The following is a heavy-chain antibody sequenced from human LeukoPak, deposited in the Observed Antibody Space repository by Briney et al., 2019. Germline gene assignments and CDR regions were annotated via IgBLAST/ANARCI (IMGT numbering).Heavy chain of an antibody. Sequence: PSETLSLTCTVSGGSISSSSYYWGWIRQPPGKGLEWIGSIYYSGSTYYNPSLKSRVTISVDTSKNQFSLKLSSVTAADTAVYYCARGSPVGLYYFDSWGQGTLVTVSS. CDR2: IYYSGST. D-gene: IGHD1-26*01. CDR3: ARGSPVGLYYFDS. CDR1: GGSISSSSYY. J-gene: IGHJ4*02. V-gene: IGHV4-39*01.